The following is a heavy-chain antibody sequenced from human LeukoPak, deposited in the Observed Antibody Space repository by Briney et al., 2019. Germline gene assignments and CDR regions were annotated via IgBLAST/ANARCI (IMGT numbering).Heavy chain of an antibody. CDR1: GFTFSNAW. Sequence: GGSLRLSCAASGFTFSNAWMSWVRQAPGEGLEWVGRIKSKTDGGTTDYAAPVKGRFTISRDDSKNTLYLQMNSLKTEDTAVYYCTTEVLRFLEWSLPWGQGTLVTVSS. J-gene: IGHJ5*02. V-gene: IGHV3-15*01. CDR2: IKSKTDGGTT. CDR3: TTEVLRFLEWSLP. D-gene: IGHD3-3*01.